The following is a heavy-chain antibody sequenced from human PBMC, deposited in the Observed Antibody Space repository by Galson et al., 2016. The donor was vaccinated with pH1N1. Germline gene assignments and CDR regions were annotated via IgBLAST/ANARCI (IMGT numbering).Heavy chain of an antibody. D-gene: IGHD2-8*01. CDR1: EFLVSDRF. CDR3: AFDTAPNGADH. J-gene: IGHJ5*02. Sequence: SLRLSCAASEFLVSDRFMSWVRQAPGKRLEWVSIMYPGGGTYYADFAEGRFTISRDTSKNMLFLHMNTLRADDTALYYCAFDTAPNGADHWGQGTLVIVSS. V-gene: IGHV3-53*01. CDR2: MYPGGGT.